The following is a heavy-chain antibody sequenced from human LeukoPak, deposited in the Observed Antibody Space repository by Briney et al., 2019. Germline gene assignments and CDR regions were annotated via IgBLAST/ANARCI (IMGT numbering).Heavy chain of an antibody. CDR1: GFTFSSYS. J-gene: IGHJ6*03. CDR2: ISSSSSYV. CDR3: ARDELGYCSSTSCLSPYYYYMDV. D-gene: IGHD2-2*01. V-gene: IGHV3-21*01. Sequence: PGGSLRLSCAASGFTFSSYSMNWVRQAPGKGLEWVSSISSSSSYVYYADSVKGRFTISRDNAKNSLYLQMNSLRAEDTAVYYCARDELGYCSSTSCLSPYYYYMDVWGKGTTVTVSS.